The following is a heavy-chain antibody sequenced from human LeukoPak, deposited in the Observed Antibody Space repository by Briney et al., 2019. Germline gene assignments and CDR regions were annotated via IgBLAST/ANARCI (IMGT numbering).Heavy chain of an antibody. CDR2: ISSSSSYI. CDR1: GFTFSSYS. D-gene: IGHD2-2*01. Sequence: GGSLRLSCAASGFTFSSYSMNWVCQAPGKGLEWVSSISSSSSYIYYADSVKGRFTISRDNAKNSLYLQMNSLTAEDTAVYYCARGASARQDYWGRGILVSVSS. V-gene: IGHV3-21*01. J-gene: IGHJ4*02. CDR3: ARGASARQDY.